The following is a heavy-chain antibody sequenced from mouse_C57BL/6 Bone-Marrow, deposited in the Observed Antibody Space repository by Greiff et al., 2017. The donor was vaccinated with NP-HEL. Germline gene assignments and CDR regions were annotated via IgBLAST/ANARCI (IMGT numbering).Heavy chain of an antibody. V-gene: IGHV1-5*01. CDR1: GYTFTSYW. CDR3: TRPGSSTGGYYAMDY. D-gene: IGHD3-1*01. J-gene: IGHJ4*01. Sequence: VQLQQSGTVLARPGASVKMSCKTSGYTFTSYWMHWVKQRPGQGLEWIGAIYPGNSDTSYNQKFKGKAKLTAVTSASTAYMGLSSLTNEDSAVYYCTRPGSSTGGYYAMDYWGQGTSVTVSS. CDR2: IYPGNSDT.